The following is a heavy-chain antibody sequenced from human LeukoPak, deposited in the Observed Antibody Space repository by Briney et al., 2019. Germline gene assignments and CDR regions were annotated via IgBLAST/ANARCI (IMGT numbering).Heavy chain of an antibody. Sequence: GGSLRLSCAASGFIFNDHAMYWVRQPPGKGPEWVSAITWDSTNTGYVDSVKGRFTISRDNAKNSLYLQMNSLRPEDTALYYCARASYYYDTSGLGAFDIWGQGTMVTVSS. V-gene: IGHV3-9*01. CDR1: GFIFNDHA. J-gene: IGHJ3*02. CDR3: ARASYYYDTSGLGAFDI. CDR2: ITWDSTNT. D-gene: IGHD3-22*01.